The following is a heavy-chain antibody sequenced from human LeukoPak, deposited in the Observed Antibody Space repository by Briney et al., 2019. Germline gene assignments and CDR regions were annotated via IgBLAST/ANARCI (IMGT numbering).Heavy chain of an antibody. D-gene: IGHD3-10*01. CDR1: GFTFSNYG. J-gene: IGHJ3*02. CDR2: ITGGADDT. V-gene: IGHV3-21*06. Sequence: PGGSLRLSCTASGFTFSNYGMNWVRQAPGKGLEWVSSITGGADDTNHADSVKGRFTISRDNAKNSLYLQMSSLRVEDTAVYYCARERRGGDTFDIWGQGTMVTVSS. CDR3: ARERRGGDTFDI.